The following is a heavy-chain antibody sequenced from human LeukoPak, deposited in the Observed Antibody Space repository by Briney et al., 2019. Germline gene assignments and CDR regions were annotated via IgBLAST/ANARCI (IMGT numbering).Heavy chain of an antibody. J-gene: IGHJ4*02. CDR3: ARELGGYYDY. D-gene: IGHD3-22*01. Sequence: GGSLRLSCAASGFTFSSYEMNWVRQAPGKGLEWISYISSSGSTIYYADSVKGRFTISRDNAKNSLYLQMNSLRAEDTAVYYCARELGGYYDYWGQGTLVTVSS. V-gene: IGHV3-48*03. CDR2: ISSSGSTI. CDR1: GFTFSSYE.